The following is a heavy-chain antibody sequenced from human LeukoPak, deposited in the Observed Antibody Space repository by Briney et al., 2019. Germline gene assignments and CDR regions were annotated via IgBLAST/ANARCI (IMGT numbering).Heavy chain of an antibody. CDR3: ARDGQYSSSAGDFDY. D-gene: IGHD6-6*01. Sequence: SETLSLTCTVSGGSISSYYWSWIRQPPGKGLEWIGYIYYSGSTNYNPSLKSRVTISVDTSKNQFSLKLSSVTAADTAIYYCARDGQYSSSAGDFDYWGQGTLVTVSS. CDR1: GGSISSYY. V-gene: IGHV4-59*01. J-gene: IGHJ4*02. CDR2: IYYSGST.